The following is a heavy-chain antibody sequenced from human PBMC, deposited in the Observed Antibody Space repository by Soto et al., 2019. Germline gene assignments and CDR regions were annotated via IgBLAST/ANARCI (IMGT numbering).Heavy chain of an antibody. V-gene: IGHV3-15*07. CDR1: GVTLSNVW. CDR2: IKSKTDGGTV. CDR3: SHGYYQYFES. J-gene: IGHJ4*02. D-gene: IGHD5-18*01. Sequence: GGSLRLSCAVSGVTLSNVWMNWVRQAPGKGPEWVGRIKSKTDGGTVEYAAPVKDRFTISRDDSDDTLYLQMNSLKTEDTAVYYCSHGYYQYFESWGQGTLVTVSS.